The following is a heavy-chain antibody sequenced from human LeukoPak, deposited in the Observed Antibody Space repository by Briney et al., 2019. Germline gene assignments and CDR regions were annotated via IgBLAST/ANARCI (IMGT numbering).Heavy chain of an antibody. J-gene: IGHJ4*02. CDR3: AKDPWGGYYDSSGYYDY. CDR2: ISGSGGST. Sequence: GGSLRLSCAVSGFAFTEGWMSWVRQAPGKGLEWVSAISGSGGSTYYADSVKGRFTISRDNSKNTLYLQMNSLRAEDTAVYYCAKDPWGGYYDSSGYYDYWGQGTLVTVSS. CDR1: GFAFTEGW. D-gene: IGHD3-22*01. V-gene: IGHV3-23*01.